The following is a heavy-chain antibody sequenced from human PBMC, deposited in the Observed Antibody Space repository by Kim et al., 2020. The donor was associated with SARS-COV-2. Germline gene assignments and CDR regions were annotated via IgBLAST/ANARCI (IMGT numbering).Heavy chain of an antibody. CDR2: ISYHGSNE. Sequence: GGSLRLSCEASGFTFSSVSMHWVRQAPGKGLEWVSLISYHGSNEYYADAVKGRFTISRDNSNNTLYLEMNSLTTEDTAVSYCARETDYDSSGDDY. V-gene: IGHV3-30*04. J-gene: IGHJ4*01. D-gene: IGHD3-22*01. CDR1: GFTFSSVS. CDR3: ARETDYDSSGDDY.